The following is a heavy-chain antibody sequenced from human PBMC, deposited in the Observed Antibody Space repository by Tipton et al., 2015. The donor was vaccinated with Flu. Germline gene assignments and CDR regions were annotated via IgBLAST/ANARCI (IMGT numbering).Heavy chain of an antibody. J-gene: IGHJ4*02. V-gene: IGHV4-34*01. CDR3: ARRKTVTTRLTYFDY. CDR2: IRPSGST. Sequence: TLSLTCAVYGGSFSEYNWGWVRQSPGTGLEWIGEIRPSGSTNYSPSLKSRVTISVDTSKNQFSLKLSSVTAADTAVYYCARRKTVTTRLTYFDYWGQGTLVTVSS. D-gene: IGHD4-17*01. CDR1: GGSFSEYN.